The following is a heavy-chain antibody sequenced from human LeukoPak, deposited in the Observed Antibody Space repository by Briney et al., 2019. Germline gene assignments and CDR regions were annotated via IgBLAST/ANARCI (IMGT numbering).Heavy chain of an antibody. CDR1: GASITNYH. CDR3: ARWNDRNKQFDY. J-gene: IGHJ4*02. Sequence: PSETLSPTCTVSGASITNYHWNWIRQFPGKELEWIGFIHYSGDTRCNPSLKNRVSFSVDMSKNQCSLSLTSVTAADTAIYYCARWNDRNKQFDYWGQGTLVPVSS. D-gene: IGHD1-1*01. CDR2: IHYSGDT. V-gene: IGHV4-59*01.